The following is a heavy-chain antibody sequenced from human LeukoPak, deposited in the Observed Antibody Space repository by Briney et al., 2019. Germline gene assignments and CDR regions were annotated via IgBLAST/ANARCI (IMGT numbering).Heavy chain of an antibody. CDR3: ARDNLSYDILTGYTSHMDV. Sequence: PGGSLRLSCAASGFTFSSYSMNWVRQAPGKGLEGVSSISSSSSYIYYADSVKGRFTISRENAKNSLYLQMKRLRAEDTAVYYCARDNLSYDILTGYTSHMDVWGKGTTVTVSS. CDR2: ISSSSSYI. V-gene: IGHV3-21*01. CDR1: GFTFSSYS. D-gene: IGHD3-9*01. J-gene: IGHJ6*03.